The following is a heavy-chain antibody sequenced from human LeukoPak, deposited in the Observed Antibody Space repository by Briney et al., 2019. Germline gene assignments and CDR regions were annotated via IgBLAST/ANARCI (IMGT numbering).Heavy chain of an antibody. Sequence: GGSLRLSCAASGFTFSDYYMSWIRQAPGKGLEWVSYISSSGSTIYYADSVKGRFTISRDNAKNSLYLQINSLRAEDTAVYYCAREVFGVAAPMFDPWGQGTLVTVSS. J-gene: IGHJ5*02. CDR2: ISSSGSTI. D-gene: IGHD3-3*01. V-gene: IGHV3-11*01. CDR1: GFTFSDYY. CDR3: AREVFGVAAPMFDP.